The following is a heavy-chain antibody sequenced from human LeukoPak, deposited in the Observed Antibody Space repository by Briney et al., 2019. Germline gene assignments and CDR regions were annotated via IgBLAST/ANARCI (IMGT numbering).Heavy chain of an antibody. Sequence: PGGSLRLSCAASRFTFSSYGMHWVRQAPGKGLEWVAFIRYDGSNKYYADSVKGRFTISRDNSKSTLYLQMNSLRGEDTAVYYCAKDGVPAAHYYYYYYYMDVWGKGTTVTISS. V-gene: IGHV3-30*02. CDR1: RFTFSSYG. D-gene: IGHD2-2*01. CDR2: IRYDGSNK. J-gene: IGHJ6*03. CDR3: AKDGVPAAHYYYYYYYMDV.